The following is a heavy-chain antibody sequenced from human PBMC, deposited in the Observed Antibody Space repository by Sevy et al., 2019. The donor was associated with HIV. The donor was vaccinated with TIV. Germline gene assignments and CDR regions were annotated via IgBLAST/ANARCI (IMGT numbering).Heavy chain of an antibody. V-gene: IGHV3-33*01. D-gene: IGHD6-19*01. Sequence: GGSLRLSCAASGFTFSSYGMHGVRQAPGKGLEWVAVIWHDGGNKYNADSVKGRITTSRDKAKNSFDLQMNSLRAEDTAVYDCARESEYSGGWNLDSCFDPWGQGTLVTVSS. CDR3: ARESEYSGGWNLDSCFDP. CDR2: IWHDGGNK. CDR1: GFTFSSYG. J-gene: IGHJ5*02.